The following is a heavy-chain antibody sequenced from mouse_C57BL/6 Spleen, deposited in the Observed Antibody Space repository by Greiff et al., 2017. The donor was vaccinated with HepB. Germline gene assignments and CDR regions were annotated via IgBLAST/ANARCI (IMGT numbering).Heavy chain of an antibody. Sequence: VQLQQSGAELARPGASVKLSCKASGYTFTSYGISWVKQRTGQGLEWIGEFYPRSGNTYYNEKFKGKATLTADKSSSTAYMELRSLTSEDSAVFFCARGMSTTVVATEYFDVWGTGTTVTVSS. CDR3: ARGMSTTVVATEYFDV. J-gene: IGHJ1*03. D-gene: IGHD1-1*01. V-gene: IGHV1-81*01. CDR2: FYPRSGNT. CDR1: GYTFTSYG.